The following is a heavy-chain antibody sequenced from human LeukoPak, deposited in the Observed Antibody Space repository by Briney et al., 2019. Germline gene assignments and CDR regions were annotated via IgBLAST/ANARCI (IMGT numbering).Heavy chain of an antibody. CDR2: IKQDGSEK. D-gene: IGHD3-16*01. J-gene: IGHJ4*02. Sequence: GRSLRLSCAASGFTFSNDWMSCVRQAPGKGLEWVANIKQDGSEKYYVDSVKARFTISRDNAKHSLYLQMNSLRADDTAVYYCARGGRAYGDWGQGTLVTVSS. CDR3: ARGGRAYGD. V-gene: IGHV3-7*04. CDR1: GFTFSNDW.